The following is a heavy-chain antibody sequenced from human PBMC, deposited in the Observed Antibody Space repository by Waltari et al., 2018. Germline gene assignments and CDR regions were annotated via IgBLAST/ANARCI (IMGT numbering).Heavy chain of an antibody. V-gene: IGHV1-69*04. CDR2: IIPILGIA. CDR1: GGTFSSYA. J-gene: IGHJ4*02. D-gene: IGHD2-15*01. CDR3: ARVASGGSCFGY. Sequence: QVQLVQSGAEVKKPGSSVKVSCKASGGTFSSYAISWVRKAPGHGREWMGGIIPILGIANYAQKFQGRVTITAEESTSTAYMELSSLRSEDTAVYYCARVASGGSCFGYWGQGTLVTVSS.